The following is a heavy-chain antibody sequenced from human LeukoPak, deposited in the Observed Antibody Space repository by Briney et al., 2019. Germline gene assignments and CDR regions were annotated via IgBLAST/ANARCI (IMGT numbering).Heavy chain of an antibody. V-gene: IGHV3-48*03. D-gene: IGHD3-10*02. J-gene: IGHJ6*04. CDR2: TSSSGGTI. Sequence: GGSLRLSCAASGFTFSSYEMNWVRQAPGKGLEWGSYTSSSGGTIYYADSVKGRFTISRDNAKNSLYLQMNSLRAEDTAVYYCAELGITMIGGVWGKGTTVTISS. CDR3: AELGITMIGGV. CDR1: GFTFSSYE.